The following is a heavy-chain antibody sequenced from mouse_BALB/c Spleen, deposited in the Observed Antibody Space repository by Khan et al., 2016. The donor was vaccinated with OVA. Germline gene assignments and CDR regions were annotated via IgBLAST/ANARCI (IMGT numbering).Heavy chain of an antibody. D-gene: IGHD1-1*01. V-gene: IGHV1-77*01. J-gene: IGHJ3*01. CDR2: IYPGSGST. Sequence: QVQLQQSGPELVKPGAAVKMSCKASGYTFTDYVISWVKQRTGQGPEWIGEIYPGSGSTYYNEKFKGKATLTADKSSNTAYMQLSSLTSEDSAFSFCARSYDGAWFAYWGQGTLVTVSA. CDR3: ARSYDGAWFAY. CDR1: GYTFTDYV.